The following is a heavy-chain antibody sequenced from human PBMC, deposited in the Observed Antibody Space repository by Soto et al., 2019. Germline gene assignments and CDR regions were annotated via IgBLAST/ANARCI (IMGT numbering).Heavy chain of an antibody. CDR1: GGSISSYY. D-gene: IGHD5-12*01. CDR3: ARDLFGYSGYDRSTAYYFDY. Sequence: PSETLSLTCTVSGGSISSYYWSWIRQPAGKGLEWIGRIYTSGSTNYNPSLKGRVTMSVDTSKNQFSLKLSSVTAADTAVYYCARDLFGYSGYDRSTAYYFDYWGQGTLVTVSS. CDR2: IYTSGST. J-gene: IGHJ4*02. V-gene: IGHV4-4*07.